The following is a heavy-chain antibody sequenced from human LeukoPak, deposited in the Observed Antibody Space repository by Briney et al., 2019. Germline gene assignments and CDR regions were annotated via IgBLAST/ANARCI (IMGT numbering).Heavy chain of an antibody. CDR2: IKQDGSEK. J-gene: IGHJ6*03. CDR3: ARDRGDIVVVPAAISTKYYYYYMDD. D-gene: IGHD2-2*01. Sequence: GGSLRLSCAASGFTFSSYWMSWVRQAPGKGLEWVANIKQDGSEKYYVDSVKGRFTISRDNAKNSLYLQMNSLRAEDTAVYYCARDRGDIVVVPAAISTKYYYYYMDDWGKGTTVTVSS. CDR1: GFTFSSYW. V-gene: IGHV3-7*01.